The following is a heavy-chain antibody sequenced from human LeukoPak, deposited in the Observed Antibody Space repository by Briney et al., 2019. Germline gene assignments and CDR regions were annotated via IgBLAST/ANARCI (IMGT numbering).Heavy chain of an antibody. CDR3: ARDLQGSLDY. V-gene: IGHV4-59*01. J-gene: IGHJ4*02. CDR2: SHNDGKS. Sequence: SETLSLTCTVSGGSMSSNFWSWIRQPPGKGLEWIGLSHNDGKSNSDPSLKSRLTTSVDRSRNQFFLRLSSVTAADTAVYYCARDLQGSLDYWGQGILVTVSS. CDR1: GGSMSSNF.